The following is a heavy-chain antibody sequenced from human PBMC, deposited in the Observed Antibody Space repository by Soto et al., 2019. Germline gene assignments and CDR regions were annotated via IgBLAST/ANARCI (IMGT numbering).Heavy chain of an antibody. CDR2: ISGSGVST. J-gene: IGHJ4*02. CDR1: GFTFSSYA. Sequence: GSLRLSCAASGFTFSSYAMSWVRQAPGQGLGWVSAISGSGVSTYYADSVKGRFTISRDNSKNTLYLQMNSLRAEDTAVYYCASTIWNDYYTALDYWGQGTLVTVSS. CDR3: ASTIWNDYYTALDY. D-gene: IGHD3-3*01. V-gene: IGHV3-23*01.